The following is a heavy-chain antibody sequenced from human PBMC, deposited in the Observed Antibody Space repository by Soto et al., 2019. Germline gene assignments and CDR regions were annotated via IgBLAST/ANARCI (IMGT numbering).Heavy chain of an antibody. CDR1: GFTFSSYW. V-gene: IGHV3-74*01. CDR2: INSDGSST. CDR3: ARDGRLYYYGSGSPKVYYGMDV. Sequence: PGGSLRLSCAASGFTFSSYWMHWVRQAPGKGLVWVSRINSDGSSTSYADSVKGRFTISRDNAKNTLYLQMNSLRAEDTAVYYCARDGRLYYYGSGSPKVYYGMDVWGQGTTVTVSS. J-gene: IGHJ6*02. D-gene: IGHD3-10*01.